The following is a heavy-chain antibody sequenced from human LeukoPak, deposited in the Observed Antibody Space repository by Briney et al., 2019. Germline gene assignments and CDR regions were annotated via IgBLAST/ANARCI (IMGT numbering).Heavy chain of an antibody. CDR2: IKTDGSET. V-gene: IGHV3-7*03. Sequence: GGSLRLSCAASGFNFRDHWMDWVRQAPGKGLEWVGHIKTDGSETYYLDSLRGRFSISRDNTNNALYLQMNSLRVEDTAVYYCARGAGYNYPYYFDYWGQGTLVTVSS. CDR1: GFNFRDHW. CDR3: ARGAGYNYPYYFDY. D-gene: IGHD5-24*01. J-gene: IGHJ4*02.